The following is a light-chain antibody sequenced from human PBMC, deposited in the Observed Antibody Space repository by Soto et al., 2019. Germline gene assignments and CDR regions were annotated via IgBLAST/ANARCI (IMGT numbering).Light chain of an antibody. CDR2: RAS. Sequence: DIQMTQSPSTLSASLGDRITLTCRASQSITSELAWYQQKPGKAPKLLIYRASNLESGVPSRFSGSGSGTEFTLTISSLVPDDFAAYYCQQYDTQWTFGQGTKVDIK. CDR3: QQYDTQWT. CDR1: QSITSE. J-gene: IGKJ1*01. V-gene: IGKV1-5*03.